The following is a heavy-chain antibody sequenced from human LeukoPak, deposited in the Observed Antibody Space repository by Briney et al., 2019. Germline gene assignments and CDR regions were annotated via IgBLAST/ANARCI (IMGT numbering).Heavy chain of an antibody. J-gene: IGHJ4*02. CDR1: GGSISSGTYY. CDR3: ARVVEYLYYFDS. Sequence: SETLSLTCSVSGGSISSGTYYWSWIRQPAGKGLEWIGRMYTSGSTNYTNYNPSLKSRVTISLDTSKNQFSLKLSSVTAADTAVYYCARVVEYLYYFDSWGQGTLVTVSS. CDR2: MYTSGSTNYT. D-gene: IGHD3-10*01. V-gene: IGHV4-61*02.